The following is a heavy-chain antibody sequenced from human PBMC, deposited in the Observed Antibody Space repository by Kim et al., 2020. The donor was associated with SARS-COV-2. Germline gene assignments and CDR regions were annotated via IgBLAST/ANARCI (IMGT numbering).Heavy chain of an antibody. Sequence: ASYPQKFRGRLTVTRDTSTSTVYMGLSSLRSEDTAVYYCARESGAFSPLDYWGQGILVTVSS. V-gene: IGHV1-46*01. D-gene: IGHD1-26*01. CDR2: A. J-gene: IGHJ4*02. CDR3: ARESGAFSPLDY.